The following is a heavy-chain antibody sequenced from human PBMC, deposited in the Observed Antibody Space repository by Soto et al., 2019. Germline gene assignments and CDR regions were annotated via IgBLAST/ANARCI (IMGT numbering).Heavy chain of an antibody. Sequence: GAPVKVSCKASGGTFSSYAISWVRQAPGQGLEWMGGIIPIFGTANYAQKFQGRVTITADESTSTAYMELSSLRSEDTAVYYCARVKAPYYYDSSGYLLTDYAFDIWGQGTMVTVSS. D-gene: IGHD3-22*01. CDR3: ARVKAPYYYDSSGYLLTDYAFDI. V-gene: IGHV1-69*13. CDR1: GGTFSSYA. J-gene: IGHJ3*02. CDR2: IIPIFGTA.